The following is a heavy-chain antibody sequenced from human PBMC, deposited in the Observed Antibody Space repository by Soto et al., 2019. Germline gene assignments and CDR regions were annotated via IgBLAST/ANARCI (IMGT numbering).Heavy chain of an antibody. D-gene: IGHD2-15*01. V-gene: IGHV1-18*01. CDR3: ARVRGGYCSGGSCYGQYYYYYMDV. CDR1: GYTFTSYG. Sequence: ASVKVSCKASGYTFTSYGISWVRQAPGQGLEWKGWISAYNGNTNYAQKLQGRVTMTTDTSTSTAYMELRSLRSDDTAVYYCARVRGGYCSGGSCYGQYYYYYMDVWGKGTTVTVSS. J-gene: IGHJ6*03. CDR2: ISAYNGNT.